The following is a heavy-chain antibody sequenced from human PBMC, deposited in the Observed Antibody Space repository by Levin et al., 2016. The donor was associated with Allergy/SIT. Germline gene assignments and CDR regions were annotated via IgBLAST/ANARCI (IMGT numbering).Heavy chain of an antibody. CDR1: GFSFNDYA. CDR2: ISGSGGKT. CDR3: AKGDSSGYYPFHYFDN. V-gene: IGHV3-23*01. D-gene: IGHD3-22*01. J-gene: IGHJ4*02. Sequence: ETLSLTCAATGFSFNDYAMTWVRQAPGKGLEFVSGISGSGGKTYHSDSVTGRFSISRDNSKHTVYLQMQSLRVEDTAVYYCAKGDSSGYYPFHYFDNWGQGTLVTVSS.